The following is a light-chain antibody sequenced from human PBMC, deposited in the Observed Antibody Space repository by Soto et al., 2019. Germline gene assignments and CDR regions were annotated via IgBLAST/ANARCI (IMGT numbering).Light chain of an antibody. V-gene: IGKV3-11*01. Sequence: DIVLTQSPATLSLSPGERASLSCRASQRVTSLLAWYQQKPGQAPRLLIYDASYRATGIPARFSGNGSGTDFTLTISSLEPEDSAVYFCQQRNARPVTFGGGTKVEIK. CDR1: QRVTSL. J-gene: IGKJ4*01. CDR3: QQRNARPVT. CDR2: DAS.